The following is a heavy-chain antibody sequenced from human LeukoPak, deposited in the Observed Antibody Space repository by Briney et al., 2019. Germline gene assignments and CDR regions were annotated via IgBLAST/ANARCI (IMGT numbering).Heavy chain of an antibody. CDR3: ARAEDLVVPAASFDY. CDR1: GFTFSSYS. CDR2: ISSSSSYI. J-gene: IGHJ4*02. Sequence: GGSLRLSCAASGFTFSSYSMNWVRQAPGKGLEWVSSISSSSSYIYYADSVKGRFTISRDNAKNSLYLQTNSLRAEDTAVYYCARAEDLVVPAASFDYWGQGTLVTVSS. V-gene: IGHV3-21*01. D-gene: IGHD2-2*01.